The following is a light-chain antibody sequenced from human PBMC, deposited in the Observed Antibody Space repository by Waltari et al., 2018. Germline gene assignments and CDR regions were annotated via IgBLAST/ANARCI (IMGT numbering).Light chain of an antibody. CDR2: GAS. CDR3: QQYDISPLT. Sequence: EIVLTPSPGTLSLSPGERAPLSCRASQTVRTTYLAWYQQKPGQAPTLLIYGASSRATGIPDRFSGSGSGTDFSLTISSLEPEDFAVYYCQQYDISPLTFGGGAKVEIK. J-gene: IGKJ4*01. CDR1: QTVRTTY. V-gene: IGKV3-20*01.